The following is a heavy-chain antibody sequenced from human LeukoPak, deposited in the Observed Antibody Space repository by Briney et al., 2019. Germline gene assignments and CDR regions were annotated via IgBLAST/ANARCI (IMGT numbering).Heavy chain of an antibody. CDR1: GFTFSNAW. CDR2: ISYDGSNK. J-gene: IGHJ3*02. Sequence: GGSLRLSCAASGFTFSNAWMSWVRQAPGKGLEWVAVISYDGSNKYYADSVKGRFTISRDNSKNTLYLQMNSLRAEDTAVYYCAREGPNSSSWYGGAFDIWGQGTMVTVSS. CDR3: AREGPNSSSWYGGAFDI. V-gene: IGHV3-30*03. D-gene: IGHD6-13*01.